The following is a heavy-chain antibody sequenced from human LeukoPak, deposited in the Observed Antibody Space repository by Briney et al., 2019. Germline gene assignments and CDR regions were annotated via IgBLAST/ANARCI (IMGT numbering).Heavy chain of an antibody. Sequence: PGGSLRLSCAASGFTFSSYEMNWVRQAPGKGLEWVSYISSGSTIYYADSVKGRFTISRDNAKNSLYLQMNSLRAEDTAVYYCARDGYDSSGYYYDVWYFDYWGQGTLVTVSS. CDR3: ARDGYDSSGYYYDVWYFDY. D-gene: IGHD3-22*01. J-gene: IGHJ4*02. CDR1: GFTFSSYE. CDR2: ISSGSTI. V-gene: IGHV3-48*03.